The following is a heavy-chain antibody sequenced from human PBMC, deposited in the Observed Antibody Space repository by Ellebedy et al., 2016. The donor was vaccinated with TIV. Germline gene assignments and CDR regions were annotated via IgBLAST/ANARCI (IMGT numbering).Heavy chain of an antibody. Sequence: ASVKVSCKASGYTFTSYDINWVRQATGQGLEWMGWMNPNSGNTGYAQKFQGTVTMTRNTSITTAYMELSSLRSEDTAVYYCARGGNYYDSSGYLNMAFDIWGQGTMVTVSS. CDR1: GYTFTSYD. CDR2: MNPNSGNT. CDR3: ARGGNYYDSSGYLNMAFDI. V-gene: IGHV1-8*01. D-gene: IGHD3-22*01. J-gene: IGHJ3*02.